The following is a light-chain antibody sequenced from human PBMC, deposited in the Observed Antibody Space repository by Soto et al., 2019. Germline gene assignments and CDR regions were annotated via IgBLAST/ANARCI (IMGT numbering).Light chain of an antibody. CDR1: SSDVGAYNY. J-gene: IGLJ2*01. V-gene: IGLV2-14*01. CDR2: DVS. Sequence: QSALTQPASVSGSPGQSITISCTGTSSDVGAYNYVSWFQQLPGQAPKLMLYDVSNRPSGISTRFSGSKSGNTASLTISGLQAEDEADYYCSSYTTSSTVVFGGGTQLTVL. CDR3: SSYTTSSTVV.